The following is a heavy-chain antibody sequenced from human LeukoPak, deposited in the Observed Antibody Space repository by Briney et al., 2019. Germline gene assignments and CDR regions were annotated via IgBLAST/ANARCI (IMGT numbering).Heavy chain of an antibody. J-gene: IGHJ4*02. CDR1: GYTFTGYY. CDR2: INPSSGDT. Sequence: ASVKVSCKASGYTFTGYYMHWVRQAPGQGLEWMGWINPSSGDTNYAQQFQGRVTMTRDTSISIAYMELSRLKSDDTALYYCARAHCSRTSCYLDYWGQGTLVTVSS. CDR3: ARAHCSRTSCYLDY. V-gene: IGHV1-2*02. D-gene: IGHD2-2*01.